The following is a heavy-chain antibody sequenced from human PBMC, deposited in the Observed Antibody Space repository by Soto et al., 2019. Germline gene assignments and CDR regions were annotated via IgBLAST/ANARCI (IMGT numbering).Heavy chain of an antibody. CDR2: IYSGGST. CDR3: ARTRYCSSTSCYAPWFDP. Sequence: PGGSLRLSCAASGFTVSSNYMSWVRQAPGKGLEWVSVIYSGGSTYYADSVKGRFTISRDNSKNTLYLQMNSLRAEDTAVYYCARTRYCSSTSCYAPWFDPWGQGTLVTAPQ. J-gene: IGHJ5*02. CDR1: GFTVSSNY. V-gene: IGHV3-66*01. D-gene: IGHD2-2*01.